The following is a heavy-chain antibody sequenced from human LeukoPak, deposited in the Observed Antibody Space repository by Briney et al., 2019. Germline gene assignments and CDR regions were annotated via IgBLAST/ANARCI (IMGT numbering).Heavy chain of an antibody. Sequence: GASVKVSCKASGYTFTSYDINWVRQATGQGLEWMGWMNPNSGNTGYAQKFQGRVTITRNTSISTAYMELSSLGSEDTAVYYCARTLGQLAAYYYYYYMDVWGKGTTVTVSS. CDR3: ARTLGQLAAYYYYYYMDV. CDR1: GYTFTSYD. V-gene: IGHV1-8*03. D-gene: IGHD6-6*01. CDR2: MNPNSGNT. J-gene: IGHJ6*03.